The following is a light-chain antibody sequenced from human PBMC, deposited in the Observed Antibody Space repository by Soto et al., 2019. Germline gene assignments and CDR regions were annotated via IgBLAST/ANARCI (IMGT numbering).Light chain of an antibody. Sequence: EIVLTQSPATLSLSPGERATLSCRASQSVSSYLAWSQQKPGEAPRLLIYDASNRATGIPARFSGSGSGTDFTLTISSLAPEDFAVYYCQKRSNWPLTFGGGTKVQIK. V-gene: IGKV3-11*01. CDR1: QSVSSY. CDR3: QKRSNWPLT. CDR2: DAS. J-gene: IGKJ4*01.